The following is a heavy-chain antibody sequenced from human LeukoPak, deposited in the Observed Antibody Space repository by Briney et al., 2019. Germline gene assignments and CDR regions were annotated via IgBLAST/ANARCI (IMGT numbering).Heavy chain of an antibody. Sequence: PSETLSLTCAVYGGSFSGYYWSWIRQPPGKGLEWIGEINHSGSTNYNPSLKSRVTISVDTSKNQFSLKLSSVIAADTAVYYCASGFDWQNAFDMWGQGTRVIVPS. CDR1: GGSFSGYY. D-gene: IGHD3-9*01. J-gene: IGHJ3*02. V-gene: IGHV4-34*01. CDR3: ASGFDWQNAFDM. CDR2: INHSGST.